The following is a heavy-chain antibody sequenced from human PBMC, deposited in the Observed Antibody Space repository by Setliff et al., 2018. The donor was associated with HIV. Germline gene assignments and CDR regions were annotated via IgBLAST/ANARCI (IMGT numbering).Heavy chain of an antibody. CDR2: IYYSGST. CDR3: ARGSLYSSSSCFDY. V-gene: IGHV4-61*01. J-gene: IGHJ4*02. Sequence: PSETLSLTCTVSGGSISNSSHYWSWIRQPPGKGLEWIGSIYYSGSTNYNPSLKGRVTISVDTSKNQFSLKLSSVTAADTAVYYCARGSLYSSSSCFDYWGQGTLVTVSS. CDR1: GGSISNSSHY. D-gene: IGHD6-13*01.